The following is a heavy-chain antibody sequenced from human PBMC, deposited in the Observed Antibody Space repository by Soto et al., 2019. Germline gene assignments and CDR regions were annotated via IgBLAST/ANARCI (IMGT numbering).Heavy chain of an antibody. V-gene: IGHV1-69*02. J-gene: IGHJ4*02. D-gene: IGHD3-22*01. CDR1: GGTFSSYT. Sequence: QVQLVQSGAEVKKPGSSVKVSCKASGGTFSSYTISWVRQAPGQGLEWMGRIIPILGIANYAQKFQGRVTITXXKXTXXAYMELRSLRSEDTAVYYCASHYYDSSGYYYENDYWGQGTLVTVSS. CDR3: ASHYYDSSGYYYENDY. CDR2: IIPILGIA.